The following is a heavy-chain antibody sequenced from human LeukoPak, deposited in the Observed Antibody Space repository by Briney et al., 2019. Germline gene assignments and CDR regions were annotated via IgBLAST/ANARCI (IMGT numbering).Heavy chain of an antibody. V-gene: IGHV1-18*01. CDR3: ARDLPLDS. D-gene: IGHD1-1*01. J-gene: IGHJ5*02. Sequence: ASVKVSCKASGGTFSSYAISWVRQAPGQGLEWVGWISAYNGNTNYAQKLQGRVTMTTDTSTSTAYMELRSLRSDDTAVYYCARDLPLDSWGQGTLVTVSS. CDR1: GGTFSSYA. CDR2: ISAYNGNT.